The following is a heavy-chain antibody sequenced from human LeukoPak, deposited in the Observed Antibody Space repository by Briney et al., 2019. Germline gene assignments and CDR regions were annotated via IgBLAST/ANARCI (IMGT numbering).Heavy chain of an antibody. Sequence: GGSLRLSCAATGFTLSSYSMNWVRQAPGKGLEWVSNIYSSRTISYADSVKGRFTISRDNGKNSLYLQMNSLRDDDTAVYYCARGDDLLTGNRDWFDPWGQGTLVTVFS. CDR2: IYSSRTI. D-gene: IGHD3-9*01. CDR1: GFTLSSYS. J-gene: IGHJ5*02. CDR3: ARGDDLLTGNRDWFDP. V-gene: IGHV3-48*02.